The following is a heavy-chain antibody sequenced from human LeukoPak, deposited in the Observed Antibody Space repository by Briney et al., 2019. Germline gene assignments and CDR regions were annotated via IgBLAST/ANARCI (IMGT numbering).Heavy chain of an antibody. V-gene: IGHV4-34*01. CDR2: INHSGST. J-gene: IGHJ5*02. Sequence: SETLSLTCAVYGGSFSGYYWSWIRQPPGKGLEWIGEINHSGSTNYNPSLKSRVTISVGTSKNQFSLKLSSVTAADTAVYYCARDPPLARITMASWFDPWGQGTLVTVSS. D-gene: IGHD3-10*01. CDR1: GGSFSGYY. CDR3: ARDPPLARITMASWFDP.